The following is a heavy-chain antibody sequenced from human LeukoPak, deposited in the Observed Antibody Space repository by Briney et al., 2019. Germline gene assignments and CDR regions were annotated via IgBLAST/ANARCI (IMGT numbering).Heavy chain of an antibody. CDR2: INHSGST. V-gene: IGHV4-34*01. CDR3: ATNGPISNFDY. Sequence: SETLSLTCTVSGGSISTYYWSWIRQPPGKGLEWIGEINHSGSTNYNPSLKSRVTISVDTSKNQFSLKLSSVTAADTAVYYCATNGPISNFDYWGQGTLVTVSS. J-gene: IGHJ4*02. D-gene: IGHD3-3*02. CDR1: GGSISTYY.